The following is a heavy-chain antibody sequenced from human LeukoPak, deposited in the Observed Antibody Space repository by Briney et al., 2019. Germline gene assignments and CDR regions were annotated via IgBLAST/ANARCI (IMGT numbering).Heavy chain of an antibody. J-gene: IGHJ3*02. V-gene: IGHV3-74*01. CDR1: GFTFSSYW. CDR2: INSDGSST. Sequence: SGGSLRLSCAASGFTFSSYWMHWVRQAPGKGLMWVSRINSDGSSTSYADSVKGRFTISRDNAKNSLYLQMNSLRAEDTAVYYCARGDGDTEGCSSTSCYFAFDIWGQGTMVTVSS. D-gene: IGHD2-2*01. CDR3: ARGDGDTEGCSSTSCYFAFDI.